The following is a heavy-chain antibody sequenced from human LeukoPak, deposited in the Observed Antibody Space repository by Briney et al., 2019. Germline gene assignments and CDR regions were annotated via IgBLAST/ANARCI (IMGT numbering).Heavy chain of an antibody. CDR2: INPNSGGT. CDR1: GYTFTGYY. V-gene: IGHV1-2*02. J-gene: IGHJ3*02. CDR3: ARTRLTGDPYEAFDI. D-gene: IGHD7-27*01. Sequence: ASVKVSCKASGYTFTGYYMHWVRQAPGQGLEWMGWINPNSGGTKYAQKFQGRVTMTRDTSITTAYMELTSLEFDDTAVYYCARTRLTGDPYEAFDIWGQGTKVTVSS.